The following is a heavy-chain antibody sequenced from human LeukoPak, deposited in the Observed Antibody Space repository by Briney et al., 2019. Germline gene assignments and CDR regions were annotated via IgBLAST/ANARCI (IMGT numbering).Heavy chain of an antibody. Sequence: SETLSLTCTVSGYSISSGYYWGWIRQPPGKGLEWIGEINHSGSTNYNPSLKSRVTISVDTSKNQFSLKLSSVTAADTAVYYCARAVTTSLATTFDYWGQGTLVTVSS. V-gene: IGHV4-38-2*02. CDR1: GYSISSGYY. CDR2: INHSGST. J-gene: IGHJ4*02. D-gene: IGHD5-24*01. CDR3: ARAVTTSLATTFDY.